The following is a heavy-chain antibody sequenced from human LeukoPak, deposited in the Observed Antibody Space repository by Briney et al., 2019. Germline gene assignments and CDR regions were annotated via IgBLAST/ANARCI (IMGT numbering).Heavy chain of an antibody. D-gene: IGHD2-15*01. CDR2: IYYSGST. J-gene: IGHJ4*02. V-gene: IGHV4-39*01. CDR1: SSYW. Sequence: SSYWMSWIRQPPGKGLEWIGSIYYSGSTYYNPSLKSRVTISVDTSKNQFSLKLSSVTAADTAVYYCARNRGGLFDYWGQGTLVTVSS. CDR3: ARNRGGLFDY.